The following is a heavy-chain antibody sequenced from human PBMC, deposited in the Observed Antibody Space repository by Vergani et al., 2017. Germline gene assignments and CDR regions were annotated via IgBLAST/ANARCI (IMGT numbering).Heavy chain of an antibody. CDR2: IWYDGNNK. D-gene: IGHD6-13*01. CDR1: GFTFSSYG. Sequence: QVQLVESGGGVVQPGRSLRLSCAASGFTFSSYGMHWVRQAPGKGLEWVAVIWYDGNNKYYADSVKGRFTISRDNSKNTLYLQMNSLIAEDTAVYYCARASDAASGIRYWGQGTLVTVSS. V-gene: IGHV3-33*01. CDR3: ARASDAASGIRY. J-gene: IGHJ4*02.